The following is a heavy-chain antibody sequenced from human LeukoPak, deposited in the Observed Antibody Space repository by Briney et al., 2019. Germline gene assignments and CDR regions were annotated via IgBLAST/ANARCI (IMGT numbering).Heavy chain of an antibody. CDR2: ISGSGGST. CDR1: GFTFSSYA. V-gene: IGHV3-23*01. D-gene: IGHD3-10*01. Sequence: PGGSLRLSCAASGFTFSSYAMSWVRQAPGKGLEWVSAISGSGGSTYYADSVKGQFTISRDNSKNTLYLQMNSLRAEDTAVYYCAKVGYYGSGSYLFDYWGQGTLVTVSS. CDR3: AKVGYYGSGSYLFDY. J-gene: IGHJ4*02.